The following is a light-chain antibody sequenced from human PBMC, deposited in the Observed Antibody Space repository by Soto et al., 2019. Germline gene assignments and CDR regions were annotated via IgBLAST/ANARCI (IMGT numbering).Light chain of an antibody. CDR3: QQARSFPLT. CDR1: QAISSW. CDR2: SAS. Sequence: DIQMNQSPSSVSASVGDRVTITCRASQAISSWLAWYQQKPGRAPKLLIYSASSLQNGAPSRFTGSGSGTDFTLTITSLQPDDTAIYYCQQARSFPLTFGGGTKVEIK. V-gene: IGKV1-12*01. J-gene: IGKJ4*01.